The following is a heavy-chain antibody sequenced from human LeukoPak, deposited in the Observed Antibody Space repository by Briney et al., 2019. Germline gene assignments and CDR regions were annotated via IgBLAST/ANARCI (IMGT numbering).Heavy chain of an antibody. J-gene: IGHJ4*02. Sequence: SETLSLTCAVYGGSFSGYYWSWIRQPPGKGPEWVGEISHSGRTSYNPSLKSRVTISLDTSKNQFSLRLTFVTAADTAVYYCTKTSPGVPLDFWGQGNLVTVSS. V-gene: IGHV4-34*01. D-gene: IGHD7-27*01. CDR2: ISHSGRT. CDR1: GGSFSGYY. CDR3: TKTSPGVPLDF.